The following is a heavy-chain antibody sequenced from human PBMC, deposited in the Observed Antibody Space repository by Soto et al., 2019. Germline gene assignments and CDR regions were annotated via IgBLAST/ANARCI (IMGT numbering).Heavy chain of an antibody. D-gene: IGHD2-2*01. CDR2: IWSDGSKK. J-gene: IGHJ4*01. CDR1: GFSFSSYG. CDR3: ARDPYCSTTTCSYYFDY. Sequence: GGSLRLSCAASGFSFSSYGMHWVRQAPGKGLEWVAVIWSDGSKKYYADSVKGRFTISRDNSKNTLYVQMNSLRAEDTAVYYCARDPYCSTTTCSYYFDYWGHGALVTVSS. V-gene: IGHV3-33*01.